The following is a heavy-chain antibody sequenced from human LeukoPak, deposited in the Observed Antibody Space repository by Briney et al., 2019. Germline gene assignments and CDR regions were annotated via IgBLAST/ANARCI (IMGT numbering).Heavy chain of an antibody. J-gene: IGHJ4*02. V-gene: IGHV4-30-2*01. D-gene: IGHD3-22*01. CDR1: GGSISSGGYS. Sequence: SETLSLTCTVSGGSISSGGYSWSWIRQPPGKGLEWIGYIYHSGSTYYNPSLKSRVTISVDRSKNQFSLKLSSVTAADTAVYYCARGDSTEGGNFDYWGQGTLVTVSS. CDR3: ARGDSTEGGNFDY. CDR2: IYHSGST.